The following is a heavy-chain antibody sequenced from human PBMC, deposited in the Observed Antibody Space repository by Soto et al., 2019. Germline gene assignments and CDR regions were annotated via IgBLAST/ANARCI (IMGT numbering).Heavy chain of an antibody. D-gene: IGHD1-26*01. Sequence: EVQLLESGGGLVQPGGSLRLSCAASGFTFSSYAMSWVRQAPGKGLEWVSAISGSGGSTYYADSVKGRFTISRDNSKNTLYLQMNSLRAEDTAVYYCAKEGELLRDGPNWFDPWGQGTLVTVSS. V-gene: IGHV3-23*01. CDR2: ISGSGGST. J-gene: IGHJ5*02. CDR1: GFTFSSYA. CDR3: AKEGELLRDGPNWFDP.